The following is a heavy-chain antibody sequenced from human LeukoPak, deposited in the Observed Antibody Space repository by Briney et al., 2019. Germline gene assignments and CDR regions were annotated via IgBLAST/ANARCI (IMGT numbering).Heavy chain of an antibody. CDR1: GFTFSDYY. CDR3: ARERGYDFWSGSRVLFDY. V-gene: IGHV3-11*04. Sequence: PGGSLRLSCAASGFTFSDYYMSWIRQAPGKGREWGSYISGSVSTIYNADSVKGRFTISRDNAKNSLYLQMNSLRAEDTAVYYCARERGYDFWSGSRVLFDYWGQGALVTVSS. D-gene: IGHD3-3*01. J-gene: IGHJ4*02. CDR2: ISGSVSTI.